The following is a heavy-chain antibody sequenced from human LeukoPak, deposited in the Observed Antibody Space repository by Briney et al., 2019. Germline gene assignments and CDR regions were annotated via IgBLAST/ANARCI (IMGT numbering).Heavy chain of an antibody. J-gene: IGHJ4*02. Sequence: SGGSLRLSCAASGFTFSSYAMNWVRQAPGKGLEWVSAISGSGGSTYYADSVKGRFTISRDNSKNTLYLQMNSLRAEDTAVYYCAKRATMVRSFDYWGQGTLVTVSS. CDR2: ISGSGGST. CDR1: GFTFSSYA. V-gene: IGHV3-23*01. D-gene: IGHD3-10*01. CDR3: AKRATMVRSFDY.